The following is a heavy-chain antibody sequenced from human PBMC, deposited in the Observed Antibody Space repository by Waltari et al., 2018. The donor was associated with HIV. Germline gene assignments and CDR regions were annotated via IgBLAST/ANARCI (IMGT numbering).Heavy chain of an antibody. Sequence: QVQLVQSGAEVKKSGASVKISCKASGYIFTSYYMHWVRQAPGQGLEWMGIINPRGGSTNYEQKFQGRSTLTRDTSTSTVYMELSSLRSEDTAVYYCSRVRRYGYWGFDYWGQGTLVTVAS. D-gene: IGHD7-27*01. V-gene: IGHV1-46*03. CDR2: INPRGGST. J-gene: IGHJ4*02. CDR1: GYIFTSYY. CDR3: SRVRRYGYWGFDY.